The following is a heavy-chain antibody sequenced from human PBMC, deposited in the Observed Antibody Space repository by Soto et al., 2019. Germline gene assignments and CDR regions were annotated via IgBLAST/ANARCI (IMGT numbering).Heavy chain of an antibody. Sequence: QVQLVQSGAEVKKPGSSVKVSCKASGGTFSSYTISWVRQAPGQGLEWMGRIIPILGIANYAQKFQGRVTITAEKSTSPAYMELSSLRSEDTAVYYCASIAAADVKDDYWGQGTLVTVSS. CDR3: ASIAAADVKDDY. D-gene: IGHD6-13*01. V-gene: IGHV1-69*02. CDR1: GGTFSSYT. CDR2: IIPILGIA. J-gene: IGHJ4*02.